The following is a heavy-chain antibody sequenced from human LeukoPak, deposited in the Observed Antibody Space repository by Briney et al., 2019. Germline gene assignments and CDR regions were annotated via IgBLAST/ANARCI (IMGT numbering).Heavy chain of an antibody. J-gene: IGHJ5*02. D-gene: IGHD3-10*01. CDR1: GGSISSYY. Sequence: SETLSLTCTVSGGSISSYYWSWIRQPPGKGLEWIGYIYYSGSTKYNPSLKSRVTISVDTSKNQFSLKLSSVTAADTAVYYCARGAITMVRGVRPRWFDPWGQGTLVTVSS. V-gene: IGHV4-59*12. CDR2: IYYSGST. CDR3: ARGAITMVRGVRPRWFDP.